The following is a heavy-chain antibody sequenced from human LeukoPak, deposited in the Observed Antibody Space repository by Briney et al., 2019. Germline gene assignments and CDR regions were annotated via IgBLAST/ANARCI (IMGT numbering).Heavy chain of an antibody. Sequence: GASVKVSCKASAYSFSTYDINWVRQATGQGLEWMGWMNPDSGNTGYAQKFQGRVTITRNTSISTAYMELSSLKSDDTAVYYCARVRAVTDDFDYWGQGTLVTVSS. CDR3: ARVRAVTDDFDY. V-gene: IGHV1-8*03. J-gene: IGHJ4*02. D-gene: IGHD4-17*01. CDR2: MNPDSGNT. CDR1: AYSFSTYD.